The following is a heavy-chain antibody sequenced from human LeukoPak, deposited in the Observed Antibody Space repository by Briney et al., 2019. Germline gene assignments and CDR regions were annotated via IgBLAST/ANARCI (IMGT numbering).Heavy chain of an antibody. Sequence: GGSLRLSCAASGSPFSNYWMHWVRQAPGKGLLWVSRIKSDGSYTSYADCVKGRFTISRDNAKNTVYLQMNSLRAEDTAVYYCAKDLEEDTAMVYYYYYGMDVWGQGTTVTVSS. V-gene: IGHV3-74*01. CDR1: GSPFSNYW. CDR2: IKSDGSYT. CDR3: AKDLEEDTAMVYYYYYGMDV. J-gene: IGHJ6*02. D-gene: IGHD5-18*01.